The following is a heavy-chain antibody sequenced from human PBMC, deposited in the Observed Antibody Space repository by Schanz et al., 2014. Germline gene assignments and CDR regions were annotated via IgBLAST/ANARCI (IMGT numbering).Heavy chain of an antibody. J-gene: IGHJ4*02. CDR3: ARDRGYCSGGSCLTFDY. CDR1: GFTLSSYA. CDR2: ISYDGSNK. Sequence: VHLVESGGGVVQPGRSLRLSCAAYGFTLSSYAMHWVRQAPGKGLEWVAVISYDGSNKYYADSVKGRFTISRDNSKNTLYLQMNTLRAEDTAVYYCARDRGYCSGGSCLTFDYWGQGTLVTVSS. D-gene: IGHD2-15*01. V-gene: IGHV3-30-3*01.